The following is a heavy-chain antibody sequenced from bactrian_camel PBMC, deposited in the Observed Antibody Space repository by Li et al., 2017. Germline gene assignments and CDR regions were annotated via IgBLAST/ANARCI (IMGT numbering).Heavy chain of an antibody. J-gene: IGHJ4*01. CDR3: ATGLAPSD. Sequence: DVQLVESGGGLVQPGGSLRLSYAASGFTFNKYVLSWVRQAPGKGLEWVSTMNGGDEATYYADSVKGRFTISRDNAKNTLYLHMNSLKTEDTAMYYCATGLAPSDWGQGTQVTVS. CDR1: GFTFNKYV. V-gene: IGHV3S40*01. CDR2: MNGGDEAT. D-gene: IGHD3*01.